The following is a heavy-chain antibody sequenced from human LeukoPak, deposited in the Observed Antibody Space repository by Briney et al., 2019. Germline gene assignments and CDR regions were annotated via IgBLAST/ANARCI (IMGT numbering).Heavy chain of an antibody. CDR1: GASVSSASY. Sequence: PSETLSLTCTVSGASVSSASYWSWIRQPPGKGVEWIAHIYNGVNTNYNPSLKSRVTISVDTSKNQFSLRLNSVTAADTAVYYCARGVWEYGSGSYPYYFDYWGQGTLVTVSS. CDR2: IYNGVNT. CDR3: ARGVWEYGSGSYPYYFDY. D-gene: IGHD3-10*01. V-gene: IGHV4-61*01. J-gene: IGHJ4*02.